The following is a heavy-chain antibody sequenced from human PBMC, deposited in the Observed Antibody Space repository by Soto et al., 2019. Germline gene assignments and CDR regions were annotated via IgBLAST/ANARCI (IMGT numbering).Heavy chain of an antibody. CDR1: GGPFTSNNW. V-gene: IGHV4-4*02. D-gene: IGHD1-7*01. CDR2: IYRTGST. J-gene: IGHJ4*02. Sequence: SETLSLTCAVSGGPFTSNNWWTWVRQPPGQGLEWIGEIYRTGSTNYNPSLKSRVTISLDKSENQFSLKVTSLTAADTAVYYCASRDPGTSVDYWGQGTLVTVSS. CDR3: ASRDPGTSVDY.